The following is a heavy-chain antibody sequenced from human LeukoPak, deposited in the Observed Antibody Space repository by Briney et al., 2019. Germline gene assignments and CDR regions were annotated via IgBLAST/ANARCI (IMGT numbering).Heavy chain of an antibody. CDR1: GFTFTSYG. D-gene: IGHD2-15*01. CDR3: ARSVLGDCSGGSCYSTEIGWFDP. Sequence: GGSLRLSCAASGFTFTSYGISWVRQAPGQGLEWMGWISAYNGNTNYAQKLQGRVTMTTDTSTSTAYMELRSLRSDDTAVYYCARSVLGDCSGGSCYSTEIGWFDPWGQGTLVTVAS. J-gene: IGHJ5*02. V-gene: IGHV1-18*01. CDR2: ISAYNGNT.